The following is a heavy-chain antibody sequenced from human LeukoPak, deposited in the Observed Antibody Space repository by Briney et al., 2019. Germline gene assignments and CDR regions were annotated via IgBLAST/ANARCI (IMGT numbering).Heavy chain of an antibody. D-gene: IGHD1-26*01. CDR1: GFTFSSYW. CDR3: ASARWGDEWEPDY. V-gene: IGHV3-7*01. J-gene: IGHJ4*02. Sequence: PGGSLRLSCAASGFTFSSYWMSWVRQAPGKGLEWVANIKQDGSEKYYVDSAKGRFTISRDNAKNSLYLQMNSLRAEDTAVYYCASARWGDEWEPDYWGQGTLVTVSS. CDR2: IKQDGSEK.